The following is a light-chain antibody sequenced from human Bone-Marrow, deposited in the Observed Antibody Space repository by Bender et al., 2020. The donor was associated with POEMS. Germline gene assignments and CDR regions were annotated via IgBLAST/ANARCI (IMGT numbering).Light chain of an antibody. V-gene: IGLV2-8*01. CDR1: RSDIGGVDNI. J-gene: IGLJ2*01. Sequence: QSALTQPRSVSGSPGQSVTISCTGSRSDIGGVDNIVSWYQHRPGEAPRLLIYEVNKRPLGVPHRFSGSKSGNTASLTVSGLQAEDEADYFCSSNAGRNVNVIFGGGTKLTVL. CDR3: SSNAGRNVNVI. CDR2: EVN.